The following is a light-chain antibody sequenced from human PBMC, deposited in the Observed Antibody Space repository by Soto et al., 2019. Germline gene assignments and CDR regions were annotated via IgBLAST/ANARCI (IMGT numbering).Light chain of an antibody. V-gene: IGKV1-9*01. CDR1: QSIGFY. Sequence: DIQMAQSPSSLSASVGDRVTITCRASQSIGFYLNWYQQKPGKAHKVLIYAASNLQSGVPSRFSGSGSGTEFTLTISGLLPEDFAAYHCQQLYTLPFTFGQGTRLEIK. CDR2: AAS. J-gene: IGKJ5*01. CDR3: QQLYTLPFT.